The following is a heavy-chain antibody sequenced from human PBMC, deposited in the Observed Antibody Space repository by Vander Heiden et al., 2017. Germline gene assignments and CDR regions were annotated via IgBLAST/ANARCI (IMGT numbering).Heavy chain of an antibody. V-gene: IGHV3-23*01. J-gene: IGHJ4*02. CDR2: ISGSGGST. Sequence: EVQLLASGGGLVQPGGSLRLSCAAYGFTFSSYAMSWVRQAPGKGLEWVSAISGSGGSTYYADSVKGRFTISRDNSKNTLYLQMNSLRAEDTAVYYCAQGKYYYDSSGYAFDYWGQGTLVTVSS. CDR3: AQGKYYYDSSGYAFDY. D-gene: IGHD3-22*01. CDR1: GFTFSSYA.